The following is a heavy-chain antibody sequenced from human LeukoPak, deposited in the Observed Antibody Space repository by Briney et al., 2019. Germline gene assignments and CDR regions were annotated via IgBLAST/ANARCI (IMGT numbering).Heavy chain of an antibody. V-gene: IGHV4-4*07. J-gene: IGHJ4*02. D-gene: IGHD6-13*01. CDR2: VFTSGST. CDR1: GGSISTFY. Sequence: SETLSLTCTVSGGSISTFYWSWIRQPAGKGLEWIGRVFTSGSTNYNPSLKSRLTMSVDTSKNQFSLKLSSVTAADTAVYYCARGVVAAAGRTFDFWGQGTLVTVSS. CDR3: ARGVVAAAGRTFDF.